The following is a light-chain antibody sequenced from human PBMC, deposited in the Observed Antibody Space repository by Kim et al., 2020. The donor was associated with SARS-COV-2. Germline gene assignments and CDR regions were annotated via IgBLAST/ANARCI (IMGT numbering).Light chain of an antibody. CDR3: HQLHLYPRT. V-gene: IGKV1-9*01. CDR1: QDISNY. J-gene: IGKJ1*01. Sequence: VSVGDRVTLTCRASQDISNYLAWYQQDLGKAPKRLIYAASTLESGVPSRCSGRGSGTEFTLTISSLQPEEFATYFCHQLHLYPRTFGQGTKVEIK. CDR2: AAS.